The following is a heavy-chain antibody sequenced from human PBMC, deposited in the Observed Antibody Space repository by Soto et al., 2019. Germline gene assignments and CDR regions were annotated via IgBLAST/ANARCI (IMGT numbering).Heavy chain of an antibody. D-gene: IGHD1-1*01. J-gene: IGHJ6*02. CDR2: ISIDGSAV. CDR3: ARERLEMHV. V-gene: IGHV3-74*01. CDR1: GFTFRSYW. Sequence: EVQLVESGGGLVQPGGSLRLSCAASGFTFRSYWMHWVRQAAGKGLVWVSRISIDGSAVSYADSVKGRFTISRDHTKKTLYLQMNSLSADEKAVFYCARERLEMHVWGQGPTVTVSS.